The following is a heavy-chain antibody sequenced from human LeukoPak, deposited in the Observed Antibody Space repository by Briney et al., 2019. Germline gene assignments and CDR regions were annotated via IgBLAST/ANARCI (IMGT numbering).Heavy chain of an antibody. V-gene: IGHV3-23*01. J-gene: IGHJ4*02. CDR1: GFTHSWQA. CDR3: AQGRGVSPYSPFQL. CDR2: TSGSGSIT. Sequence: GGSLSLLCAPSGFTHSWQAMSWVRQAPGKGLEWVSTTSGSGSITYYADSVKGRFTISRDSSKNTFYLQMNSLRAEDTAVYYCAQGRGVSPYSPFQLWGQRALVAVSS. D-gene: IGHD3-10*01.